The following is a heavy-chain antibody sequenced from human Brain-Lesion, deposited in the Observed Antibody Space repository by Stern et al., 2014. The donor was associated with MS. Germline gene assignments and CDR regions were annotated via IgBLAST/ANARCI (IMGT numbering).Heavy chain of an antibody. D-gene: IGHD4-17*01. CDR3: ARDVGYGDYGTLVLGY. Sequence: AQLLESGGGVVQPGGSLRLSCAASGFTFSSYVMHWVRQAPGKGLEWVALIWNDGTNKFYADSVKGRFTISRGNSQNTLHLQMNSLRVEDTAVYYCARDVGYGDYGTLVLGYWGQGTLVTVSS. CDR2: IWNDGTNK. CDR1: GFTFSSYV. V-gene: IGHV3-33*01. J-gene: IGHJ4*02.